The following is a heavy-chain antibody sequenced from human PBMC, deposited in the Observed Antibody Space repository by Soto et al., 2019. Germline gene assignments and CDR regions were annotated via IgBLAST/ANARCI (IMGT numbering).Heavy chain of an antibody. V-gene: IGHV4-39*01. CDR2: IYYSGST. D-gene: IGHD2-2*01. Sequence: PSETLSLTCTVSGGSISSSSYYWGWIRQPPGKGLEWIGSIYYSGSTYYNPSLKSRVTISVDTSKNQFSLKLSSVTAADTAVYYCARALGCIVLAAAAMHYYYGMDVWGQGTTVTVSS. CDR1: GGSISSSSYY. J-gene: IGHJ6*02. CDR3: ARALGCIVLAAAAMHYYYGMDV.